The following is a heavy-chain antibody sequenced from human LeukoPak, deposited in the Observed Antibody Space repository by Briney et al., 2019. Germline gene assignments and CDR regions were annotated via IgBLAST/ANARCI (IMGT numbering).Heavy chain of an antibody. CDR3: ARADLPAAIGYYYYGMDV. CDR1: GFTFSSYG. CDR2: INHNGNVN. D-gene: IGHD2-2*01. V-gene: IGHV3-7*01. Sequence: PGRSLRLSCAASGFTFSSYGMHWVRQAPGKGLEWVASINHNGNVNYYVDSVKGRFTISRDNAKNSLYLQMNSLRAEDTAVYYCARADLPAAIGYYYYGMDVWGQGTTVTVSS. J-gene: IGHJ6*02.